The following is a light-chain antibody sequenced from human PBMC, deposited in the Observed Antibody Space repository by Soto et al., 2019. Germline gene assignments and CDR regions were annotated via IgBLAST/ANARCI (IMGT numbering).Light chain of an antibody. CDR1: QGISSY. CDR2: TAS. CDR3: QQRYSTSRT. Sequence: DIQLTQSPAFLSASVGDRVTITCRASQGISSYLAWYQQKPGQAPTLLISTASTLPRGVPSRFRGRGSGPDFTLPISSLQHADFATYYCQQRYSTSRTFGQGTKVEI. J-gene: IGKJ1*01. V-gene: IGKV1-9*01.